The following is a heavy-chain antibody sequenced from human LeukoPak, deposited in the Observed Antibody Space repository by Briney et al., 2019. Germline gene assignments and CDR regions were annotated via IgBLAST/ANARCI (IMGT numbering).Heavy chain of an antibody. CDR1: GGSFSGYY. V-gene: IGHV4-34*01. CDR2: INHSGST. J-gene: IGHJ4*02. Sequence: SETLSLTCAVYGGSFSGYYWSWIRQPPGKGLEWIGEINHSGSTNYNPSLKSRVTISVDTSKNQFSLKLSSVTAADTAVYYCARVKTYYRIRELSPCFDYWGQGTLVTVSS. CDR3: ARVKTYYRIRELSPCFDY. D-gene: IGHD3-16*02.